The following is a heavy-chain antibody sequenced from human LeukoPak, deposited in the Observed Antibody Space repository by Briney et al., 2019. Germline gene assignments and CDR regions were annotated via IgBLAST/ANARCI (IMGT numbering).Heavy chain of an antibody. CDR3: TTWVGAHFDF. CDR1: GFTFVDDW. V-gene: IGHV3-23*01. D-gene: IGHD1-26*01. CDR2: IDGPTFRT. J-gene: IGHJ4*02. Sequence: GGSLRLSCAGSGFTFVDDWMNWVRQAPGKGLEWVSTIDGPTFRTHYADSVMGRFTISRDNSKNTLYLQMNSLRAEDAAVYFCTTWVGAHFDFWGQGTLVTVSS.